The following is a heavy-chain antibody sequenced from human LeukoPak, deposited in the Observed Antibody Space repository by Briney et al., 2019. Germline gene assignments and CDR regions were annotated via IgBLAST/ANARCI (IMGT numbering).Heavy chain of an antibody. Sequence: GGSLSLSCAASGFTFSSYAMHWVRQPPGKGLEWVAVISYDGSNKYYADSVKGRFTISRDNSKNTLYLQMNSLRAEDTAVYYCARDRVVVVAAMEFDYWGQGTLVTVSS. J-gene: IGHJ4*02. CDR3: ARDRVVVVAAMEFDY. CDR1: GFTFSSYA. D-gene: IGHD2-15*01. V-gene: IGHV3-30*04. CDR2: ISYDGSNK.